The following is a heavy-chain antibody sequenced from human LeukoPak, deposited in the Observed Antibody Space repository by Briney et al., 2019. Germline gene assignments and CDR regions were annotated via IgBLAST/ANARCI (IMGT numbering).Heavy chain of an antibody. CDR2: IYHSGST. J-gene: IGHJ5*02. CDR3: ARGYCSGGSCPRLFDP. Sequence: PSQTLSLTCAVSGGSISSGGYSWSWIRQPPGKGLEWIGYIYHSGSTYYNPSLKSRVTISVDRSKNQFSLKLSSVTAADTAVYYCARGYCSGGSCPRLFDPWGQGTLVTVSS. D-gene: IGHD2-15*01. CDR1: GGSISSGGYS. V-gene: IGHV4-30-2*01.